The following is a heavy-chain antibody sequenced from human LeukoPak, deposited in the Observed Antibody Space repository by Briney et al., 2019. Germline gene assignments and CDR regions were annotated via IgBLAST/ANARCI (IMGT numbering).Heavy chain of an antibody. J-gene: IGHJ4*02. CDR3: ATGTSGSYYVGIVRPIDY. CDR2: FDPDDGET. CDR1: GYTLTDLP. D-gene: IGHD1-26*01. Sequence: GASVKVSCKVSGYTLTDLPIHWERQAPGKGLERKGGFDPDDGETVYAQMFQGRVTMTEDTSSDTASMELSSLRSEDTAVYYCATGTSGSYYVGIVRPIDYWGQGTLVTVSS. V-gene: IGHV1-24*01.